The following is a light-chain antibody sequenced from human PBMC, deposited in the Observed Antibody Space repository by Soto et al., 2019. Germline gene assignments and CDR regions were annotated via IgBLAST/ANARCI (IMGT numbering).Light chain of an antibody. V-gene: IGKV3-11*01. CDR3: QQRSNWPPLT. Sequence: EVVLTQSPATLSVYPGEGVTLYCRASQGIGDTLAWYQHKPGQTPRLLIYDTSARATGVPARFSGSRSGTDFTLTISRLEPEDFAVYYCQQRSNWPPLTFGGGTKVDIK. J-gene: IGKJ4*01. CDR1: QGIGDT. CDR2: DTS.